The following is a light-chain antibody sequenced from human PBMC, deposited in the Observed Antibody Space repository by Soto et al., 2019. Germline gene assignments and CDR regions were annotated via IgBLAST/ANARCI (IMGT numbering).Light chain of an antibody. V-gene: IGKV2-28*01. CDR3: AQGLATPFT. J-gene: IGKJ4*01. Sequence: DIVVTQSPLSLPVTPGEPASISCRSSRNLLHSNGYYYLDWYLQKPGQSPQLLIYLGSNRASGVPDRFSGSGSGTDFTLTISRVEAEDVGVYFCAQGLATPFTFGGGTKVDIK. CDR2: LGS. CDR1: RNLLHSNGYYY.